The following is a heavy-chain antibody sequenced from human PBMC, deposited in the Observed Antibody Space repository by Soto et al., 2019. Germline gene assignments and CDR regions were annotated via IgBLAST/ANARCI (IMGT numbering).Heavy chain of an antibody. Sequence: QLVESGGGLVQPGGSLRLSCAASGFAFSTYSMNWVRQAPGKGLEWVSYISFSSTTIFYADSVRGLFTISRDNAKNSLYLQMNTLRDEDTAVYYCARDNGMAGSFDPWGQGTLVTVSS. V-gene: IGHV3-48*02. CDR2: ISFSSTTI. D-gene: IGHD2-8*01. CDR3: ARDNGMAGSFDP. CDR1: GFAFSTYS. J-gene: IGHJ5*02.